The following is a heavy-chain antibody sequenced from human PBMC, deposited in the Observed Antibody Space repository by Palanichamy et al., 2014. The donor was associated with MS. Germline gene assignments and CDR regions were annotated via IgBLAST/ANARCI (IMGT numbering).Heavy chain of an antibody. CDR3: ARGGPYCSSASCYED. Sequence: QVQLVQSGAEVKKPGASVKVSCKASGYTFTSYDINWVRQATGQGLEWMGWMNPNSGNTGYAQRFQGRVTMTRDTSMSTAYMELSSLRSEDSAIYYCARGGPYCSSASCYEDWGQGTLVTVSS. CDR1: GYTFTSYD. CDR2: MNPNSGNT. J-gene: IGHJ4*02. D-gene: IGHD2-2*01. V-gene: IGHV1-8*01.